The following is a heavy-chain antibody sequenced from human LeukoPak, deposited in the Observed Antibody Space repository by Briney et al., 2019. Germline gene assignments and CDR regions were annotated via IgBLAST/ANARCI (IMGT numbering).Heavy chain of an antibody. CDR2: INSVSSTI. CDR1: GFTFSSYS. D-gene: IGHD6-19*01. J-gene: IGHJ4*02. V-gene: IGHV3-48*01. CDR3: ARDFGARGWFDY. Sequence: GGSLRLSCAASGFTFSSYSMNWVRQAPGKGLEWVSYINSVSSTIYYADSVKGRFTISRDNAKNSLYLQMNSLRAEDTAVYYCARDFGARGWFDYWSQGTLVTVSS.